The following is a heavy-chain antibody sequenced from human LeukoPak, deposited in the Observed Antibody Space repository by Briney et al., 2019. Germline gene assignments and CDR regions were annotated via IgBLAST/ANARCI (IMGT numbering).Heavy chain of an antibody. CDR2: ISGSGGST. CDR3: AKEPGQDDYGDNDAFDI. Sequence: GGSLRLSCAASGFTFSSYAMSWVRQAPGKGLEWVSAISGSGGSTYYADSVKGRFTISRDNSKNTLYLQMNSLRAEDTAVYYCAKEPGQDDYGDNDAFDIWGQGTMVTVSS. J-gene: IGHJ3*02. D-gene: IGHD4-17*01. V-gene: IGHV3-23*01. CDR1: GFTFSSYA.